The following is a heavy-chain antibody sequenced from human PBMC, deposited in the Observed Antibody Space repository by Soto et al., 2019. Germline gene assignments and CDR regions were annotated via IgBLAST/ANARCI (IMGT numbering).Heavy chain of an antibody. CDR1: GFSLRTSGVG. CDR3: AKSGSSGWYGWFDP. CDR2: IYWNDDK. D-gene: IGHD6-19*01. Sequence: XGPTLLNPTQTLTVTCIFSGFSLRTSGVGVSWIRQPPGKALECLGFIYWNDDKRYSPSLKSRLTITKDTSKNQVVLTMTNMDPVDTATYYCAKSGSSGWYGWFDPWGQGTLVTVSS. J-gene: IGHJ5*02. V-gene: IGHV2-5*01.